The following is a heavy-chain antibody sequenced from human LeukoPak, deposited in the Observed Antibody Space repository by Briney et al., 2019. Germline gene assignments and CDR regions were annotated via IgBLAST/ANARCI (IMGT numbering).Heavy chain of an antibody. V-gene: IGHV4-34*01. CDR2: INHSGST. Sequence: PSETLSLTCAVYGGSFSGYYWSWIRQPPGKGLEWIGEINHSGSTNYNPSLKSRVTISVDTSKNQFSLKLSSVTAADTAVYYCARSGWYYAEYFQHWGQGTLVTVSS. CDR1: GGSFSGYY. J-gene: IGHJ1*01. D-gene: IGHD6-19*01. CDR3: ARSGWYYAEYFQH.